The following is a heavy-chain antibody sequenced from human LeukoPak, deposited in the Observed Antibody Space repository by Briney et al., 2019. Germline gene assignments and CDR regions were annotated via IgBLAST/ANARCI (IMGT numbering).Heavy chain of an antibody. V-gene: IGHV4-39*01. J-gene: IGHJ4*02. Sequence: SETLSLTCTVSGGSLSSSSYYWGWIRQPPGKGLEWIGSIYYSGSTYYNPSLKSRVTISVDTSKNQFSLKLSSVTAADTAVYYCASYSSSWEFTDYWGQGTLVTVSS. CDR2: IYYSGST. D-gene: IGHD6-13*01. CDR1: GGSLSSSSYY. CDR3: ASYSSSWEFTDY.